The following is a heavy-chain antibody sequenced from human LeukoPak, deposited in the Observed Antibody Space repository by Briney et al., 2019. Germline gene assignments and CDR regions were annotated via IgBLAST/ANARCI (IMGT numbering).Heavy chain of an antibody. CDR3: AKVEWELRYFDY. CDR2: ISGSGGST. J-gene: IGHJ4*02. V-gene: IGHV3-23*01. Sequence: GGALRLSCAASGFTFSSYAMSWVRQAPGKGLEWVSAISGSGGSTYYADSVKDRFSISIDNSKKTRYLQLDSLRAEDTAVYYCAKVEWELRYFDYWGQGTLVTVSS. D-gene: IGHD1-26*01. CDR1: GFTFSSYA.